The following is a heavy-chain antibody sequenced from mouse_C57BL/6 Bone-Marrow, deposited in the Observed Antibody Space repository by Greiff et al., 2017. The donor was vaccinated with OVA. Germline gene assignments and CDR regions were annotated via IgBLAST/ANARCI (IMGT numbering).Heavy chain of an antibody. D-gene: IGHD1-1*01. V-gene: IGHV5-6*01. CDR1: GFTFSSYG. CDR2: ISSGGSYT. J-gene: IGHJ2*01. Sequence: EVQLVESGGDLVKPGGSLKLSCAASGFTFSSYGMSWVRQTPDKRLEWVATISSGGSYTYYPDSVKGRFTISRDNAKNTLYLQMSSLKSEDTAMYYCAKLLRYYFDYWGQGTTLTVSS. CDR3: AKLLRYYFDY.